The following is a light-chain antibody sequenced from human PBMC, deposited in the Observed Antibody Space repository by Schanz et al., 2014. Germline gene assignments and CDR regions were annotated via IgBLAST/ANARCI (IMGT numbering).Light chain of an antibody. Sequence: EIVLTQSPGTLSLSPGERAPLSCRASQSVSSSFLAWYQQKPGQAPRFLIYDASNRATGIPARFSGSGSGTDFTLTISSLEPEDFALYYCQQRSNWPLTFGGGTKVEIK. CDR1: QSVSSSF. CDR3: QQRSNWPLT. V-gene: IGKV3D-20*02. CDR2: DAS. J-gene: IGKJ4*01.